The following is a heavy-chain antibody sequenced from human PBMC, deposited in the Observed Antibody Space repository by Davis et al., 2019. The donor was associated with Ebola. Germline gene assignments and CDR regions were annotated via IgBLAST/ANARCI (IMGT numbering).Heavy chain of an antibody. Sequence: GESLKISCKGSGYSFTSYWIGWVRQMPGKGLEWMGIIYPGDSDTRYSPSFQGQVTISADKSISTAYLQWSSLKASDTAMYYCARRGWSGGWVEEDYFDYWGQGTLVTVSS. J-gene: IGHJ4*02. CDR2: IYPGDSDT. D-gene: IGHD3-22*01. CDR1: GYSFTSYW. CDR3: ARRGWSGGWVEEDYFDY. V-gene: IGHV5-51*01.